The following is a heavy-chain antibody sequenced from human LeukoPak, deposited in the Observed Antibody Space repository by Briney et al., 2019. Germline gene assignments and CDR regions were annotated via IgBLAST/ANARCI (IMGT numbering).Heavy chain of an antibody. CDR1: GFTFSSYW. J-gene: IGHJ6*03. CDR2: IKQDGSEK. CDR3: ARDTGKISGNGDTDV. V-gene: IGHV3-7*01. Sequence: PGGSLRLSCAASGFTFSSYWMSWVRQAPGKGLEWVANIKQDGSEKYYVDSVKGRFTISRDNAKNSLYLQMNSLRVEDTAVYYCARDTGKISGNGDTDVWGKETTVTVSS. D-gene: IGHD3-10*01.